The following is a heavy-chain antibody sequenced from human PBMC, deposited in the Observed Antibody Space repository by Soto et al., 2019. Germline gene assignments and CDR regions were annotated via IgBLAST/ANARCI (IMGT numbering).Heavy chain of an antibody. V-gene: IGHV1-69*02. CDR1: GGTFSSYT. D-gene: IGHD2-15*01. J-gene: IGHJ4*02. Sequence: QVQLVQSGAGVQKPGSSVKVSCKASGGTFSSYTISWVRQAPGQGLEWMGRIIPILGIANYAQKFQSRVTITADKSTSTAYMELSSLRSEDTAVYYCARAGGYCSGGSCYDPFDYWGQGTLVTVSS. CDR2: IIPILGIA. CDR3: ARAGGYCSGGSCYDPFDY.